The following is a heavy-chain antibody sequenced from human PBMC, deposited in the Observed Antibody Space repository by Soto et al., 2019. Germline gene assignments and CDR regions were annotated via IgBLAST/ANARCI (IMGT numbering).Heavy chain of an antibody. V-gene: IGHV3-53*01. CDR2: IYSGGST. CDR3: ARESHGEAARSYYDYGMDV. Sequence: EVQLVESGGGLIQPGGSLRLSCAASGFTVSSNYMSWVRQAPGKGLEWVAVIYSGGSTYYADSVKGRFTISRDNSKNTLYLQMNSLRAEDTAVYYCARESHGEAARSYYDYGMDVWGQGTTVTVSS. D-gene: IGHD6-6*01. J-gene: IGHJ6*02. CDR1: GFTVSSNY.